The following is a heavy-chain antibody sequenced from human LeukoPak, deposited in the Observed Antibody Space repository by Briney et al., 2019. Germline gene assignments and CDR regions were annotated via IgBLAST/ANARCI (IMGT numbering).Heavy chain of an antibody. J-gene: IGHJ3*02. CDR2: INHSGST. Sequence: SETLSLTCAVYGGSFSGYCWSWIRQPPGKGLEWIGEINHSGSTNYNPSLKSRVTISVDTSKNQFSLKLSSVTAADTAVYYCARMNTATDAFDIWGQGTMVTVSS. CDR3: ARMNTATDAFDI. D-gene: IGHD5-18*01. CDR1: GGSFSGYC. V-gene: IGHV4-34*01.